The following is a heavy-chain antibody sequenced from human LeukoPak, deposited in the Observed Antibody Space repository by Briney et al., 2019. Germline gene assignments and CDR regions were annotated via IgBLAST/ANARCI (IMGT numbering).Heavy chain of an antibody. J-gene: IGHJ3*02. CDR3: AKHSYCSSTSCYKRDAFDI. V-gene: IGHV4-59*01. CDR1: GGSISSYY. D-gene: IGHD2-2*02. Sequence: PSETLSLTCTVSGGSISSYYWSWIRQPPGKGLEWIGYIYYSGSTNYNPSLKSRVTISVDTSKNQFSLKLSSVTAADTAVYYCAKHSYCSSTSCYKRDAFDIWGQGTMVTVSS. CDR2: IYYSGST.